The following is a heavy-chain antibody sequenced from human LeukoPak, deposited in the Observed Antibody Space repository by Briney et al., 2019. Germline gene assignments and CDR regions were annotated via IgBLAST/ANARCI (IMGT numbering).Heavy chain of an antibody. J-gene: IGHJ4*02. CDR2: ISYDGSNE. D-gene: IGHD3-22*01. V-gene: IGHV3-30*04. CDR1: GFTFSSYA. CDR3: ARDQNYYDSSGYYNSHFDY. Sequence: PGGSLRLSCAASGFTFSSYAMHWVRQAPGKGLEWVAFISYDGSNEYYPDSVKGRFTISRDNSKNTLYLQMNSLRAEDTAVYYCARDQNYYDSSGYYNSHFDYWGQGTLVTVSS.